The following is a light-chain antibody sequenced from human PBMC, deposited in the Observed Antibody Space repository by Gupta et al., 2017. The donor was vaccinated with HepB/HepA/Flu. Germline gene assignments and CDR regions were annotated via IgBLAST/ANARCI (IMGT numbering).Light chain of an antibody. CDR2: DAS. CDR1: QSISYF. V-gene: IGKV3-11*01. J-gene: IGKJ3*01. CDR3: RQRSNCPCA. Sequence: EIVLTQSPATLSLSPGERATLSCRASQSISYFLAWYQHKPGQAPRLLIYDASNRASGIPARGSGSGSGTAFTLTIISLEPEDVAVYYCRQRSNCPCAFGPGTKVEIK.